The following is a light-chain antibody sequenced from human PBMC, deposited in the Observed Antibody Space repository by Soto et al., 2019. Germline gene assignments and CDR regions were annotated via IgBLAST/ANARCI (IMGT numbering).Light chain of an antibody. J-gene: IGLJ2*01. CDR3: SSHTTNNTRI. Sequence: QYVLTQPAAVSASPGQSITISCTGSSSDVGFYNYVSWYQQYAGKAPKLMIYDVSNRPSGVPNRFSGSKSGNTASLTISGLQAEDEADYYCSSHTTNNTRIFGEGTKLTVL. V-gene: IGLV2-14*03. CDR1: SSDVGFYNY. CDR2: DVS.